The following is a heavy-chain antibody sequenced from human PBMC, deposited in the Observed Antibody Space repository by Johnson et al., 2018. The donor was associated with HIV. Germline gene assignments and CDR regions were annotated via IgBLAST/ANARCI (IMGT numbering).Heavy chain of an antibody. J-gene: IGHJ3*02. CDR3: ARQLGYYYDSSGYYAEPYDAFDI. D-gene: IGHD3-22*01. V-gene: IGHV3-9*01. CDR2: ISWNSGSI. Sequence: VQLVESGGGVVQPGGSLRLSCAASGFTFDDYAMHWVRQAPGKGLEWVSGISWNSGSIGYADSVKGRFTISRDNAKNSLYLQMNSLRAEDTAVYYCARQLGYYYDSSGYYAEPYDAFDIWGQGTMVTVSS. CDR1: GFTFDDYA.